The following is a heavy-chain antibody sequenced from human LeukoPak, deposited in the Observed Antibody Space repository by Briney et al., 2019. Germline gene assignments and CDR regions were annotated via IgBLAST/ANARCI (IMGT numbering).Heavy chain of an antibody. CDR3: ARSGTMVRGVINYFDY. J-gene: IGHJ4*02. CDR2: ISSNGGSK. V-gene: IGHV3-64*01. CDR1: GFTFSSYA. Sequence: GGSLRLSCAASGFTFSSYAMHWVRQAPGEGLEYVSAISSNGGSKYYAKYVKGRFTISRENSKNTLYFQMGSRRAEDMAVYYCARSGTMVRGVINYFDYWGQGTLVTVSS. D-gene: IGHD3-10*01.